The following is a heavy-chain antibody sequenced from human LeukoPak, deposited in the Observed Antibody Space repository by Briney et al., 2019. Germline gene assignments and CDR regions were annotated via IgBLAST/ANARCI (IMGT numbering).Heavy chain of an antibody. V-gene: IGHV3-11*04. CDR3: ARSTDYFTYFGL. D-gene: IGHD2/OR15-2a*01. CDR1: GFTLSDYY. Sequence: KPGGSLRLSCAASGFTLSDYYMSWIRQTPGKGLEWISYMSSTGNTIYYGDSVKGRFTVSRDNAKNSLFLQMDSLRAEDTAVYYCARSTDYFTYFGLWGRGSLVTVFS. J-gene: IGHJ2*01. CDR2: MSSTGNTI.